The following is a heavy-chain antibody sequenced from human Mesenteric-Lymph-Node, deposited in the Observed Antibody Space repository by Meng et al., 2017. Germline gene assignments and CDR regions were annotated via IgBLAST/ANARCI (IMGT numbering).Heavy chain of an antibody. D-gene: IGHD5-24*01. Sequence: SETLSLTCTVSTDSISSDYWSWFRLPPGKGLEWIGYINYSGTTKYSASLQSRVTMSVDTSKNQFSLRLSSVTAADTAVYYCARQTRKDGYNYMFDYWGQGTLVTVSS. CDR3: ARQTRKDGYNYMFDY. CDR1: TDSISSDY. V-gene: IGHV4-59*01. CDR2: INYSGTT. J-gene: IGHJ4*02.